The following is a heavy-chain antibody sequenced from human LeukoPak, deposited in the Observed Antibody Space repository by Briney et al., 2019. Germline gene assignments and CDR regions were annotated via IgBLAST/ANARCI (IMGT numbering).Heavy chain of an antibody. CDR1: GFTVSSNY. CDR3: AKDGTRYYYDSSGSTVGDY. J-gene: IGHJ4*02. CDR2: IYSDGST. Sequence: GGSLRLSCAASGFTVSSNYMSWVRQAPGKGLEWVSVIYSDGSTYDADSVKGRFTISRDNSKNTLYLQMNSLSAEDTAVYYCAKDGTRYYYDSSGSTVGDYWGQGTLVIVSS. V-gene: IGHV3-66*02. D-gene: IGHD3-22*01.